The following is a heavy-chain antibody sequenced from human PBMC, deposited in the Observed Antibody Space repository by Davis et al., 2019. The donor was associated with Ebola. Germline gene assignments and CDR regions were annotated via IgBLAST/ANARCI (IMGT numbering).Heavy chain of an antibody. Sequence: GESLKISCAASGFTFSSYAMHWVRQAPGKGLEWVAVISYDGSNKYYADSVKGRFTISRDNSKNTLYLQMNSLRAEDTAVYYCARDLYSSSWYLFDYWGQGTLVTVSS. CDR3: ARDLYSSSWYLFDY. J-gene: IGHJ4*02. V-gene: IGHV3-30-3*01. CDR2: ISYDGSNK. CDR1: GFTFSSYA. D-gene: IGHD6-13*01.